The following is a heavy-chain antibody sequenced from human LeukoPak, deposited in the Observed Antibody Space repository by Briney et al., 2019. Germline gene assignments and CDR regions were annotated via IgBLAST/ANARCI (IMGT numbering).Heavy chain of an antibody. CDR1: GFTFSSYA. Sequence: GGSLRLSCAASGFTFSSYAMHWVRQAPGKGLEWVAVISYDGSNKYYADSVKGRFTISRDNSKNTLYLQMNSLRAEDTAVYYCARADGAVAGTCFDYWGQGTLVTVSS. V-gene: IGHV3-30-3*01. D-gene: IGHD6-19*01. J-gene: IGHJ4*02. CDR2: ISYDGSNK. CDR3: ARADGAVAGTCFDY.